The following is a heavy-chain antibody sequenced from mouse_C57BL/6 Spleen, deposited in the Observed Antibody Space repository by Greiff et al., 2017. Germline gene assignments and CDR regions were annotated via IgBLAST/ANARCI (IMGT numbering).Heavy chain of an antibody. Sequence: EVHLVESGGGLVQPGGSLKLSCAASGFTLSDYYMYWVRQTPEKRLEWVAYISNGGGSTYYPDTVKGRFTISRDNAKNTLYLQMSRLKSEDTAMYYCARHFDYDDYYAMDYWGQGTSVTVSS. CDR1: GFTLSDYY. V-gene: IGHV5-12*01. J-gene: IGHJ4*01. CDR3: ARHFDYDDYYAMDY. CDR2: ISNGGGST. D-gene: IGHD2-4*01.